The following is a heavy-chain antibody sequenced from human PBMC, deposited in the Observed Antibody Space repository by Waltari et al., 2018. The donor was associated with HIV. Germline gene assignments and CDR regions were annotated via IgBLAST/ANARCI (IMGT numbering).Heavy chain of an antibody. CDR3: ARIRGYTYGNAFDI. CDR1: VGSLSSYY. J-gene: IGHJ3*02. D-gene: IGHD5-18*01. Sequence: QVQLQESGPGLVKPSETLSLTCTVAVGSLSSYYWSWIRQPPGKGLEWIGYIYYSGSTNYNPSLKSRVTISVDTSKNQFSLKLSSVTAADTAVYSCARIRGYTYGNAFDIWGQGTMVTVSS. V-gene: IGHV4-59*01. CDR2: IYYSGST.